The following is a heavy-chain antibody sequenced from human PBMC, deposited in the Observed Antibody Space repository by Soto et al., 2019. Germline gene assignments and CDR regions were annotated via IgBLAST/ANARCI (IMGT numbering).Heavy chain of an antibody. J-gene: IGHJ6*02. CDR1: GFTFSSYA. CDR3: ARDVKMYSSTHFMTNYYYYGMDV. V-gene: IGHV3-30-3*01. CDR2: ISYDGSNK. Sequence: GGSLRLSCAASGFTFSSYAMHWVRQAPGKGLEWVAVISYDGSNKYYADSVKGRFTISRDNSKNTLYLQMNSLRAEDTAVYYCARDVKMYSSTHFMTNYYYYGMDVWGQGTTVTISS. D-gene: IGHD6-13*01.